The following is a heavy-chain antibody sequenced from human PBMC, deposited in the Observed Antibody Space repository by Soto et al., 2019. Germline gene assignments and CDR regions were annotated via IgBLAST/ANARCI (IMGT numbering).Heavy chain of an antibody. Sequence: QVQLMESGGGVVQPGRSLRLSCAASGFTFNSYGMHWVRQAPGKGLEWVAVIWYDRSNEYYADSVKGRFTISRDNSKNTLYLQMNSLRAEDTAVYYCARDRGSYLLDYWGQGTLVTVSS. J-gene: IGHJ4*02. CDR3: ARDRGSYLLDY. D-gene: IGHD1-26*01. CDR1: GFTFNSYG. V-gene: IGHV3-33*01. CDR2: IWYDRSNE.